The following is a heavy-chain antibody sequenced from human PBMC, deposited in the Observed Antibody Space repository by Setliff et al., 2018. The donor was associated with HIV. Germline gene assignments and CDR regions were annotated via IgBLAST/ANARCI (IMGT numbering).Heavy chain of an antibody. V-gene: IGHV1-2*02. CDR1: GYTFMEYY. D-gene: IGHD6-19*01. CDR3: ARDGMYSNGWTDH. J-gene: IGHJ5*02. Sequence: SCKASGYTFMEYYIHWLRQAPGQGLEWVGWISPQRGDPKYAQNFEGRVTLTTDTSVNTVYMELRSLRSDDTAVCFCARDGMYSNGWTDHWGQGTLVAVSS. CDR2: ISPQRGDP.